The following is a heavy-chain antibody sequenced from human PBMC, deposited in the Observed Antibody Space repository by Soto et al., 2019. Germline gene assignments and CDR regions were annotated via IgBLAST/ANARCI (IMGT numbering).Heavy chain of an antibody. V-gene: IGHV3-23*01. D-gene: IGHD3-3*01. Sequence: PGGSLRLSCIASGFTFSGYAMSWVRQAPGKGLEWVSTISGSGGSTYYADSVKGRFTISRDNSKNTLYLQMNSLRAEDTAVYYCAKDRFLEWLLFSDYWGQGTLVTVSS. CDR2: ISGSGGST. J-gene: IGHJ4*02. CDR3: AKDRFLEWLLFSDY. CDR1: GFTFSGYA.